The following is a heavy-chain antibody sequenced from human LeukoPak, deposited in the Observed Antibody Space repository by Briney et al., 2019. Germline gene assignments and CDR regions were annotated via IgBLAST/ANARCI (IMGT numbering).Heavy chain of an antibody. J-gene: IGHJ5*02. CDR3: ARGLGYTSSSVGRWFDP. CDR2: INPNSGGT. Sequence: ASVKVSFKASGYTFTGYYMHWVRQAPGQGLEWMGWINPNSGGTNYAQKFQGRVTMTRDTSISTAYMELSRLTSDDTAVYYCARGLGYTSSSVGRWFDPWGQGTLVTVSS. V-gene: IGHV1-2*02. CDR1: GYTFTGYY. D-gene: IGHD6-6*01.